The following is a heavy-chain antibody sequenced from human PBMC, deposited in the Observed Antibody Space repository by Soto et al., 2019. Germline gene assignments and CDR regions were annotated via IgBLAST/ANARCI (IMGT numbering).Heavy chain of an antibody. CDR3: AKRYCSSTSCYAVPTLIDY. CDR1: GFTFSSYG. D-gene: IGHD2-2*01. J-gene: IGHJ4*02. V-gene: IGHV3-33*06. CDR2: IWYDGSNK. Sequence: PGGSLRLSCAASGFTFSSYGMHWVRQAPGKGLEWVAVIWYDGSNKYYADTVKGRFTISRDNSKNTLYQQMNSLIAEDTAVYFCAKRYCSSTSCYAVPTLIDYWGQGTQVTVSS.